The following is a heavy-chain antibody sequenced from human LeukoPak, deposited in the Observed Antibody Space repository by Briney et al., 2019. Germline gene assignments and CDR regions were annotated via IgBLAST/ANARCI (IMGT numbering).Heavy chain of an antibody. CDR1: GGSISSGGYY. Sequence: PSETLSLTCTVSGGSISSGGYYWSWIRQPPGKGLEWIGYIYYSGSTNYNPSLKSRVTISVDTSKNQFSLKLNSVTAADTAVYYCAREPYDSSGSLAFDIWGQGTMVTVSS. V-gene: IGHV4-61*08. CDR2: IYYSGST. CDR3: AREPYDSSGSLAFDI. J-gene: IGHJ3*02. D-gene: IGHD3-22*01.